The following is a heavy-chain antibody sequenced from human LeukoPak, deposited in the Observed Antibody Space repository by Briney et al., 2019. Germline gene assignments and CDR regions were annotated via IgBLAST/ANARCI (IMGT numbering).Heavy chain of an antibody. CDR3: AKGLSSMTVITPFDY. CDR1: GFTFSSYA. Sequence: GGSLRLSCAASGFTFSSYAMSWVRQAPGKDLEWVSAISGSGGSTYYADSVKGRFTISRDNSKNTLYLQMDSLRAEDTAVYYCAKGLSSMTVITPFDYWGQGTLVTASS. CDR2: ISGSGGST. D-gene: IGHD4-23*01. J-gene: IGHJ4*02. V-gene: IGHV3-23*01.